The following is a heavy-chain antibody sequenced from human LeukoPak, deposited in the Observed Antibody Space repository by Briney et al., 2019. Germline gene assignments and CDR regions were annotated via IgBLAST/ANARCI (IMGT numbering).Heavy chain of an antibody. CDR3: AKEGRGDYDY. Sequence: GGSLRLSCAASGFTFSNYEMNWVRQAPGKGLEWVSYISSRGSTTYYADSVKGRFTISRDNSKNTLYLQMNSLRAEDTAVYYCAKEGRGDYDYWGQGTLVTVSS. D-gene: IGHD3-10*01. V-gene: IGHV3-48*03. J-gene: IGHJ4*02. CDR1: GFTFSNYE. CDR2: ISSRGSTT.